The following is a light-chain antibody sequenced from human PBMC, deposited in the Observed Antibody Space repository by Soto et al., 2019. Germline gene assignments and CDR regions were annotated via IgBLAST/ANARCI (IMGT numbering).Light chain of an antibody. Sequence: IVLTQSPGTLSLSPGDRATLSCRGNQSGSASFLAWHQQKPGQAPRLLIYAASTRAAGIPDRFSGSGSGADFTLTISRLEPADFAVYYCHQYGPSPGWTFGQGTKVEIK. V-gene: IGKV3-20*01. J-gene: IGKJ1*01. CDR2: AAS. CDR1: QSGSASF. CDR3: HQYGPSPGWT.